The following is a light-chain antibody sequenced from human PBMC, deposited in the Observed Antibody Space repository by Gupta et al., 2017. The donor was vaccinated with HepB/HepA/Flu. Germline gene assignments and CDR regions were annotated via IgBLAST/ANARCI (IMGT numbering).Light chain of an antibody. CDR3: QQYDSHLCS. CDR2: KAS. J-gene: IGKJ2*04. CDR1: QSISSW. V-gene: IGKV1-5*03. Sequence: DIQMTQSPSTLSASIGDRVTITCRASQSISSWLAWYQQKPGKAPKLLIYKASSLESGVPSRFSGSGSGKEFTLTISSLQPDDFATYYCQQYDSHLCSFGQGTKLEIK.